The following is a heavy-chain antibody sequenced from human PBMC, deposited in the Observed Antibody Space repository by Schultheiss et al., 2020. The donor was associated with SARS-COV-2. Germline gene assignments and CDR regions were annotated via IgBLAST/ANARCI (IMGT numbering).Heavy chain of an antibody. J-gene: IGHJ6*02. V-gene: IGHV4-34*01. CDR2: INHSGST. Sequence: SETLSLTCAVYGGSFSGYYWSWIRQPPGKGLEWIGEINHSGSTNYNPSLKSRVTISVDTSKNQFSLKLSSVTAADTAVYYCARDVYCSSTSCSDYYYYGMDVWGQGTTVTVSS. CDR3: ARDVYCSSTSCSDYYYYGMDV. D-gene: IGHD2-2*01. CDR1: GGSFSGYY.